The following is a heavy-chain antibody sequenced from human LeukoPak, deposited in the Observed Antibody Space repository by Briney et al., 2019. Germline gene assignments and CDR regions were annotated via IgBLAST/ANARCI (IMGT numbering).Heavy chain of an antibody. CDR1: GYTFTGYY. CDR3: ASRCSSTSCYYYGMDV. D-gene: IGHD2-2*01. Sequence: ASVKVSCKASGYTFTGYYMHWVRQAPGQGLEWMGWINPNRGGTNYAQKFQGRVTMTRDTSISTAYMELSRLRSDDTAVYYCASRCSSTSCYYYGMDVWGHGTTVTVSS. J-gene: IGHJ6*02. CDR2: INPNRGGT. V-gene: IGHV1-2*02.